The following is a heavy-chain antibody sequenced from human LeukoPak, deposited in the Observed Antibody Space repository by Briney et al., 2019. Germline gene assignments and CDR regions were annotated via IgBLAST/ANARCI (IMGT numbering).Heavy chain of an antibody. Sequence: PSETLSLTCAVYGGSFSGYYWSWIRQPPGNGLEWIGDIYHSGSTYYNPSLKSRVTISVDRSKNQFSLKLSSVTAADTAVYYCARFTYYDFWSGYYRCHYYYGMDVWGQGTTVTVSS. V-gene: IGHV4-34*01. D-gene: IGHD3-3*01. CDR2: IYHSGST. J-gene: IGHJ6*02. CDR3: ARFTYYDFWSGYYRCHYYYGMDV. CDR1: GGSFSGYY.